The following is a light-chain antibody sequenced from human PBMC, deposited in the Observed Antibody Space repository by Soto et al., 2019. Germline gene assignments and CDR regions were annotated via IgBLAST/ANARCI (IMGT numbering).Light chain of an antibody. Sequence: DIVMTQSPDSLTVSLGERATINCKSSQSVLYSSNNKNYLAWYQQKPGQPPKLLIYWASTRESGVPDRFSCSGSGTDFTLTISRLQAEDVAVYYCKQYDTTPRTFGQGTKVEIK. J-gene: IGKJ1*01. V-gene: IGKV4-1*01. CDR3: KQYDTTPRT. CDR1: QSVLYSSNNKNY. CDR2: WAS.